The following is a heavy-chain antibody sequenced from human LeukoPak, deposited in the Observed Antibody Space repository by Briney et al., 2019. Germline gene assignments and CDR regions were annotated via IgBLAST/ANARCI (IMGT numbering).Heavy chain of an antibody. Sequence: PGRSLRLSCAASGFTFSSYAMHWVRQAPGKGLEWVAVISYDGSNKYYADSVKGRFTISRDNSKNTLYLQMNSLRAEDTAVYYCAREAFEYQLLLYYFDYWGQGTLVTVSS. V-gene: IGHV3-30-3*01. J-gene: IGHJ4*02. D-gene: IGHD2-2*01. CDR3: AREAFEYQLLLYYFDY. CDR2: ISYDGSNK. CDR1: GFTFSSYA.